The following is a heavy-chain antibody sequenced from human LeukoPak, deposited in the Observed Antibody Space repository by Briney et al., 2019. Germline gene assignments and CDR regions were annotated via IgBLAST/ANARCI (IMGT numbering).Heavy chain of an antibody. CDR2: FDPEDGET. CDR1: GYTLTELS. CDR3: AAYYYDSTPPLGAFDI. J-gene: IGHJ3*02. Sequence: ASVKVSCKVSGYTLTELSMHWVRQAPGKGLEWMGGFDPEDGETIYAQKFQGRVTMTEDTSTDTAYMELSSLRSEDTAVYYCAAYYYDSTPPLGAFDIWGQGTMVTVSS. V-gene: IGHV1-24*01. D-gene: IGHD3-22*01.